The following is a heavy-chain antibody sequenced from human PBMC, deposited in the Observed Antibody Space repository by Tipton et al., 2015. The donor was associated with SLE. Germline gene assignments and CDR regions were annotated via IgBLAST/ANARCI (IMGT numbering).Heavy chain of an antibody. V-gene: IGHV1-69*01. CDR1: GGTFYSYA. Sequence: QVQLVQSGAEVKKPGSSVKVSCKASGGTFYSYAISWVRQAPGQGLEWMGGIIPFFGTAQYAQKFQGRVTITTDESTSTAYMELSSLRSEDTAAYYCARAGAYSYGYFDYWGQGTLVTVSS. D-gene: IGHD5-18*01. J-gene: IGHJ4*02. CDR2: IIPFFGTA. CDR3: ARAGAYSYGYFDY.